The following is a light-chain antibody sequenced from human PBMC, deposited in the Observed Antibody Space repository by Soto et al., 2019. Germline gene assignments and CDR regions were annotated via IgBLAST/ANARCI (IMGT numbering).Light chain of an antibody. CDR3: SSYTTSNTRQIV. CDR2: DVS. Sequence: QSALTQPASVSGSPGQSITISCTGTSSDVGGYNYVSWYQHHPGKALKLLIYDVSNRPSGVSNRFSGSKSDNTASLTISGLQPEDEADYYCSSYTTSNTRQIVFGTGTKLTVL. V-gene: IGLV2-14*03. CDR1: SSDVGGYNY. J-gene: IGLJ1*01.